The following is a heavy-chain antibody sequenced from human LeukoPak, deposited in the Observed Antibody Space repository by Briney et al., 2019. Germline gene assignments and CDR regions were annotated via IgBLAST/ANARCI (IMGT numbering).Heavy chain of an antibody. CDR2: ISWNSGSI. CDR1: GFTFDDYA. CDR3: ARSTGYAY. Sequence: GGSLRLSCAASGFTFDDYAMHWVRQAPGKGLEWVSGISWNSGSIGYADSVKGRFTISRDNAKNSLYLQMNSLRAEDTAVYYCARSTGYAYWGQGTLVTVSS. V-gene: IGHV3-9*01. D-gene: IGHD2-8*01. J-gene: IGHJ4*02.